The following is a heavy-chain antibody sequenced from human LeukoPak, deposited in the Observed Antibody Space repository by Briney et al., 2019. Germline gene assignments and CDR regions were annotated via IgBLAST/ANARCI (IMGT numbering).Heavy chain of an antibody. J-gene: IGHJ4*02. CDR3: ATDRGWRASGYYLYYFEC. Sequence: GGSLRLSCAASGFIFTNYFMSWVRQAPGKGLEWVASIKHDGSEKYYVDSVRGRFTISRDNTKNSLYLQMSSPRAEDTAVYYCATDRGWRASGYYLYYFECWGQGTLVTFSS. D-gene: IGHD3-3*01. V-gene: IGHV3-7*01. CDR1: GFIFTNYF. CDR2: IKHDGSEK.